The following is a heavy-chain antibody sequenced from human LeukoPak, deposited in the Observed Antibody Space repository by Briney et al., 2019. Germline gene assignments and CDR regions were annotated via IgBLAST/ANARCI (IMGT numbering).Heavy chain of an antibody. J-gene: IGHJ4*02. CDR3: AREYPDNGDGWGY. D-gene: IGHD1-1*01. Sequence: GGSLRVSCAASGFTFSSYEINWVRQAPGKGLEWVSYISGSGSTIFYADSVKGRFTISRDNAKNSLYLQMNSLRVEDTAVYYCAREYPDNGDGWGYWGQGTLVTVSS. V-gene: IGHV3-48*03. CDR1: GFTFSSYE. CDR2: ISGSGSTI.